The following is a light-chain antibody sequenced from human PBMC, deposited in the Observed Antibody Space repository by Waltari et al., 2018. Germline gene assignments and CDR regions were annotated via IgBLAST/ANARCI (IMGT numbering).Light chain of an antibody. J-gene: IGLJ1*01. CDR1: KLGDQY. V-gene: IGLV3-1*01. Sequence: ELTQPPSLSVSPGQTATITCPGDKLGDQYDSWYQQKPGRSPVLVIYQDVKRPSGIPERFSGSNSGDTATLTITETQSLDEADYYCQAWDSGTYYVFGSGTKVTVL. CDR2: QDV. CDR3: QAWDSGTYYV.